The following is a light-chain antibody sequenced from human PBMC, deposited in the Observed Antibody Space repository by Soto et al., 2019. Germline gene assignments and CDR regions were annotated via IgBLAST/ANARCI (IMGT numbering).Light chain of an antibody. Sequence: DIQMTQSPASLSASVGDRVTITFRASQGIRTDLGWYQQKPGKAPKRMIYSASSLQSGVPSRFRSTGSFTELTLTISSLQPEDFPTYYCLQHNSYHRTVGHGAQVDIK. J-gene: IGKJ1*01. CDR1: QGIRTD. CDR2: SAS. CDR3: LQHNSYHRT. V-gene: IGKV1-17*01.